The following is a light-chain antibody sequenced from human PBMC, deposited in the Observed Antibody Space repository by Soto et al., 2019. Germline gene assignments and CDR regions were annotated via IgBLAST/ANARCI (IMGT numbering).Light chain of an antibody. J-gene: IGKJ4*01. CDR1: QSVSDY. CDR3: QQRVNWPPT. V-gene: IGKV3-11*01. Sequence: EVVLTQSPASLSLSPGDRATLSCRADQSVSDYLAWYQQKPGQPPRLLFFDASSRATGVPHRFRAGGSGTDFTLIISRLRPEDFAVYYCQQRVNWPPTFGGGTKVEI. CDR2: DAS.